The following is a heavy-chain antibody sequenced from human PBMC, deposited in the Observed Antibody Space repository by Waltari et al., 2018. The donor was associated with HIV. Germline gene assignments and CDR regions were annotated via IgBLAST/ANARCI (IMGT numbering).Heavy chain of an antibody. Sequence: QEQLVESGGGVVQPGDVLRLSCAASGPSFGCNGMHWVRQAPGKGLEWVAAISYDGIKKYYGDSLRGRFIISRDNSKKTLYLQMNTLRPEDTAIYFCAKDSSQVHWFGESLALWGQGTLVIVSS. V-gene: IGHV3-30*18. CDR2: ISYDGIKK. J-gene: IGHJ4*02. D-gene: IGHD3-10*01. CDR1: GPSFGCNG. CDR3: AKDSSQVHWFGESLAL.